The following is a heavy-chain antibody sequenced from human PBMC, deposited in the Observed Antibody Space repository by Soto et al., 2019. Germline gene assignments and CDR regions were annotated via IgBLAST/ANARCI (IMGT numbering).Heavy chain of an antibody. CDR3: ARDRNTYSSRLPSDY. CDR1: GYTFTSYG. V-gene: IGHV1-18*04. CDR2: ISAYNGNT. D-gene: IGHD6-13*01. J-gene: IGHJ4*02. Sequence: QVQLVQSGAEVKKPGASVKVSCKASGYTFTSYGISWVRQAPGQGLEWMGWISAYNGNTNYAQKLQGRVTMTTDTSTSTAYMELRSLRSDATAVYYCARDRNTYSSRLPSDYWGQGTLVTVSS.